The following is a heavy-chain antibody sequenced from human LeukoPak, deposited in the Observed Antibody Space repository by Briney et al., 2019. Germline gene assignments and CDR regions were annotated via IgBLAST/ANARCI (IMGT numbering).Heavy chain of an antibody. V-gene: IGHV5-51*01. CDR3: ARSSSSSLGGPNWFDP. D-gene: IGHD6-6*01. Sequence: GESLKISCKGSGYSFTSYWTGWVRQMPGKGLEWMGIIYPGDSDTRYSPSFQGQVTISADKSISTAYLQWSSLKASDTAMYYCARSSSSSLGGPNWFDPWGQGTLVTVSS. CDR2: IYPGDSDT. CDR1: GYSFTSYW. J-gene: IGHJ5*02.